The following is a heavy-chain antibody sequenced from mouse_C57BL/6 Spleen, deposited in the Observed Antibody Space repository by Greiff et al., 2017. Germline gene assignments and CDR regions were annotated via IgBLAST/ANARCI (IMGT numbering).Heavy chain of an antibody. Sequence: EVQLKESGPELVKPGASVKIPCKASGYTFTDYNMDWVKQSHGKSLEWIGDINPNNGGTIYNQKFKGKATLTVDKSSSTAYMELRSLTSEDTAVYYCALYRRGWFAYWGQGTLVTVSA. CDR3: ALYRRGWFAY. CDR2: INPNNGGT. J-gene: IGHJ3*01. V-gene: IGHV1-18*01. CDR1: GYTFTDYN. D-gene: IGHD2-14*01.